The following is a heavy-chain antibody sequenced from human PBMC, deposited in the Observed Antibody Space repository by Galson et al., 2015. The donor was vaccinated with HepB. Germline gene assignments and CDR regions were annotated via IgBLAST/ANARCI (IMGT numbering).Heavy chain of an antibody. D-gene: IGHD1-26*01. V-gene: IGHV3-30*18. CDR1: GFTSSSHG. Sequence: SLRLSCAASGFTSSSHGMHWVRQAPGKGLEWVAVIRNGGSTIYYADSVKGRFPISRDNSKNTLYLQMNSRRAEDTAVDYCAKVTWGARARGPFDYWGQGTLVTVSS. J-gene: IGHJ4*02. CDR2: IRNGGSTI. CDR3: AKVTWGARARGPFDY.